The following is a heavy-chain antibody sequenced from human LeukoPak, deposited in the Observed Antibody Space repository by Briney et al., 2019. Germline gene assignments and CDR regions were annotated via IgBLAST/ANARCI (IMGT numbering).Heavy chain of an antibody. CDR1: GYTFSSYG. Sequence: ASVKDSCTASGYTFSSYGLSWVRQAPGQGLEWMGWISIYTGNKYYAQNVQDRVTMTTDTSTSTAYMELRSLRSDDTAIYYCARADHGDYRDGFDIWGQGTMVTVSS. CDR2: ISIYTGNK. CDR3: ARADHGDYRDGFDI. J-gene: IGHJ3*02. V-gene: IGHV1-18*01. D-gene: IGHD4-17*01.